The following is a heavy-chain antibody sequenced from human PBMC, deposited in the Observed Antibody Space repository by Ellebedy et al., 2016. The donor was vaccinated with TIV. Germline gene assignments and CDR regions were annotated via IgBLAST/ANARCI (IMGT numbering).Heavy chain of an antibody. Sequence: GESLKISCAASGFTFSDYSMNWVRQAPGKGLQWLSSISSSSSYIYYADSVKGRFTISRGNAKNSLYLQMNSLRGEDTAVYYCARVPYGSGTYTVDYWGQGTLVTVSS. CDR3: ARVPYGSGTYTVDY. J-gene: IGHJ4*02. D-gene: IGHD3-10*01. CDR2: ISSSSSYI. V-gene: IGHV3-21*01. CDR1: GFTFSDYS.